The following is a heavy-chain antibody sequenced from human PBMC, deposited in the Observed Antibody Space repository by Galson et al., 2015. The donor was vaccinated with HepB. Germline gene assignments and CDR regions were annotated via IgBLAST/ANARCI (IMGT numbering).Heavy chain of an antibody. Sequence: SETLSLTCDVSGDSISSTKYYWAWIRQPPGKGLEWIGSMPPGKGLKWIGTMYYTESSFYNPSLKSRVTISADTSKNQLSLKLTSVTAADTAVYYCASAPAVWYGHFDLWGRGTVITVSS. CDR1: GDSISSTKYY. CDR3: ASAPAVWYGHFDL. J-gene: IGHJ2*01. D-gene: IGHD1-14*01. V-gene: IGHV4-39*01. CDR2: MYYTESS.